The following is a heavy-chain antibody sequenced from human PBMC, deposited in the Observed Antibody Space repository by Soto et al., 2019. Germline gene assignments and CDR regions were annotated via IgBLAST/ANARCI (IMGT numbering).Heavy chain of an antibody. J-gene: IGHJ3*02. D-gene: IGHD2-15*01. CDR3: ALLLGYCSGGSCNDAFDI. V-gene: IGHV3-9*01. CDR2: ISWNSGSI. Sequence: EVQLVESGGGLVQPGRSLRLSCAASGFTFDDYAMHWVWQAPGKGLEWVSGISWNSGSIGYADSVKGRFTISRDNAKNSLYLQMNSLRAEDTALYYCALLLGYCSGGSCNDAFDIWGQGTMVTVSS. CDR1: GFTFDDYA.